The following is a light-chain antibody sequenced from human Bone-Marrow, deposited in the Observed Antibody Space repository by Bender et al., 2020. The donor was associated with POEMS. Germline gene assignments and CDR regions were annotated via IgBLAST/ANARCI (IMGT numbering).Light chain of an antibody. V-gene: IGLV2-14*01. CDR3: SSYTRSNTLV. CDR1: SSDVGFYNL. J-gene: IGLJ2*01. Sequence: QSALTQPASVSGSPGQSITISCTGTSSDVGFYNLVSWYQQVPGKAPKLMISEVRNRPSGISNRFSGSKSGNTASLTISGLQAEDEAVYFCSSYTRSNTLVFGGGTKLTVL. CDR2: EVR.